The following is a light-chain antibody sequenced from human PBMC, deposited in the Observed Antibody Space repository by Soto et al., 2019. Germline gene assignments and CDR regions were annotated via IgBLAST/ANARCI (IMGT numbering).Light chain of an antibody. CDR3: QQYDNLPLT. J-gene: IGKJ4*01. CDR2: DAS. Sequence: DXQMTQSPSSLSASVGDRVTITCQASQDISNYLNWYQQKPGKAPKLLIYDASNLETGVPSRFSGSGSGTDFTFTISSLQPEDIATYYCQQYDNLPLTFGGGTKVEIK. V-gene: IGKV1-33*01. CDR1: QDISNY.